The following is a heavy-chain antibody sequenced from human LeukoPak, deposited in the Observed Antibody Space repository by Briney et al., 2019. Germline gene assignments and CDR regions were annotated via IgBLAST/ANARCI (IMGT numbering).Heavy chain of an antibody. J-gene: IGHJ3*02. V-gene: IGHV5-51*01. CDR3: ARHRGDYRDAFDI. D-gene: IGHD4-11*01. CDR1: GYSFTSYW. CDR2: IYPGDSDT. Sequence: GESMKISSKGFGYSFTSYWNCWGRQMPGKRLEWMGIIYPGDSDTRYSPSFQGQVTISADKSISTAYLQWSSLKASDTAMYYCARHRGDYRDAFDIWGQGTMVTVSS.